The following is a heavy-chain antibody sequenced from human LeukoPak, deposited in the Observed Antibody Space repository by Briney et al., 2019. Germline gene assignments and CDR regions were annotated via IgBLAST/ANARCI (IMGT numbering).Heavy chain of an antibody. CDR1: GFTFSNYW. Sequence: GGSLRLSCAASGFTFSNYWMHWVRQAPGKGLEWLACINIDGSITNYADSVKGRFTISRDNAESALYLQMNSLRAEDTAVYYCARVITWFDSWGRGALVTVSS. CDR3: ARVITWFDS. J-gene: IGHJ5*01. CDR2: INIDGSIT. V-gene: IGHV3-74*01.